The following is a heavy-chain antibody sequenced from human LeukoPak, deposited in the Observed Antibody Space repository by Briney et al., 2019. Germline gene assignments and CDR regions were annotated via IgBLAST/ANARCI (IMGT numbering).Heavy chain of an antibody. CDR2: INPNSGGT. D-gene: IGHD3-10*01. CDR1: GYTFTGYY. Sequence: ASVTVSCKASGYTFTGYYMHWVRQAPGQGLEWMGWINPNSGGTNYAQKFQGRVTMTRDTSISTAYMELSRLRSDDTAVYYCARDGYYYGSGSYSPAYYYYYMDVWGKGTTVTVSS. V-gene: IGHV1-2*02. J-gene: IGHJ6*03. CDR3: ARDGYYYGSGSYSPAYYYYYMDV.